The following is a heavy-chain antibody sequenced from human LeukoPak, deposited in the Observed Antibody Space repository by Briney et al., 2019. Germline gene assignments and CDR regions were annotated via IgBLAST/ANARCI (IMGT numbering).Heavy chain of an antibody. Sequence: SETLSLTCTVSGGSITTDYWTWIRQPPGKGLESIGFIYYSGSTNYNPSLKSRVTISVDTSKNQFSLKLSSVTAADTAVYYCARVASVGATRALDYWGQGTLVTVSS. CDR1: GGSITTDY. CDR2: IYYSGST. V-gene: IGHV4-59*12. CDR3: ARVASVGATRALDY. D-gene: IGHD1-26*01. J-gene: IGHJ4*02.